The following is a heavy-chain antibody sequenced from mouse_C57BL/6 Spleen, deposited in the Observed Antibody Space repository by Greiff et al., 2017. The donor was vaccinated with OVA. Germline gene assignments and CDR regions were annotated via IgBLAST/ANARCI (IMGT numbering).Heavy chain of an antibody. CDR2: IDPETGGT. D-gene: IGHD2-5*01. Sequence: VHLVESGAELVRPGASVTLSCKASGYTFTDYEMHWVKQTPVHGLEWIGAIDPETGGTAYNQKFKGKAILTADKSSSTAYMELRSLTSEDSAVYYCTRPYYSNYVWFAYWGQGTLVTVSA. CDR1: GYTFTDYE. V-gene: IGHV1-15*01. J-gene: IGHJ3*01. CDR3: TRPYYSNYVWFAY.